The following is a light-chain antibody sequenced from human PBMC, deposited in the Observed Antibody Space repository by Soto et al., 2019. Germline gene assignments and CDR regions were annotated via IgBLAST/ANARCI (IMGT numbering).Light chain of an antibody. CDR1: SSNIGAGYD. Sequence: QSALTQPPSVSGAPGQRVTISCTGSSSNIGAGYDVHWYQRLPGRAPKLLIYGSSNRPSGVPDRISGSKSGTSASLAITGLQAEDESDYYCQSYDNNLSGGVFGGGTQLTVL. J-gene: IGLJ7*01. CDR2: GSS. V-gene: IGLV1-40*01. CDR3: QSYDNNLSGGV.